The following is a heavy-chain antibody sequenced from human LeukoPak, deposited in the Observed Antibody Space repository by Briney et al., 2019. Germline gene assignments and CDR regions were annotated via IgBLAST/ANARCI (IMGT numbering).Heavy chain of an antibody. CDR1: GGSISSGGYS. V-gene: IGHV4-30-2*01. Sequence: SETLSLTCAVSGGSISSGGYSWSWVRQPPGRGLEWIGYIYHSGSTYYNPSLKSRVTISVDRSKNQFPLKLSSVTAADTAVYYCASVGLQGFDPWGQGTLVTVSS. J-gene: IGHJ5*02. CDR3: ASVGLQGFDP. D-gene: IGHD4-11*01. CDR2: IYHSGST.